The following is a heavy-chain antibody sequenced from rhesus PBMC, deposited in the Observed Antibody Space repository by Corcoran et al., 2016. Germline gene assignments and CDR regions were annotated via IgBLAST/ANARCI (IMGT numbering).Heavy chain of an antibody. J-gene: IGHJ4*01. CDR2: SYNGGGST. D-gene: IGHD1-44*01. Sequence: QVQLQESGPGLVKPSETLPLPCAVPGASISTHHWNWIRQAPGKGLEWIGRSYNGGGSTDYNPSLKSRVTFSIDTSKNQFSLKLTSVTAADTAVYYCARGDRIVGCDYWGQGVLVTVSS. CDR1: GASISTHH. V-gene: IGHV4S2*01. CDR3: ARGDRIVGCDY.